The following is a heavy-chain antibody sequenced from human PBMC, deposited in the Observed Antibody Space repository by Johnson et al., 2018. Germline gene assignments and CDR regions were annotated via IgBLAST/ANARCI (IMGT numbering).Heavy chain of an antibody. CDR3: ATLRDGYNYY. V-gene: IGHV3-30-3*01. Sequence: QVQLQESGGGVVQPGRSLRLSCAASGFFFSRSAMHWVRQAPGTGLEWVALISYDGNNKYYADSVQGRFTISRDNSKNMLFLQMNSLRAEDTAVYYCATLRDGYNYYWGQGTLVTVSS. D-gene: IGHD5-24*01. J-gene: IGHJ4*02. CDR2: ISYDGNNK. CDR1: GFFFSRSA.